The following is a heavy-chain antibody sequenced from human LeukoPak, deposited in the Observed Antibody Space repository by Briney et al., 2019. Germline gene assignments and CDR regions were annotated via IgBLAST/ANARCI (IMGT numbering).Heavy chain of an antibody. V-gene: IGHV3-74*01. J-gene: IGHJ4*02. D-gene: IGHD2-21*01. Sequence: GGSLRLSCAASGFTFSSYWMHWVRQAPGKGLVWVSRINSDGSSTSYADSVKGRFTISRDNAKNTLYLQMNSLRAEDTAVYYCETLATNCGGDYFDYWGQGTLVTVSS. CDR1: GFTFSSYW. CDR3: ETLATNCGGDYFDY. CDR2: INSDGSST.